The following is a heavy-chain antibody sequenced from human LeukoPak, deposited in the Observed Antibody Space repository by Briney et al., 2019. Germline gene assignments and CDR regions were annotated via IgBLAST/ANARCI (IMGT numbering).Heavy chain of an antibody. CDR3: ARENVVVVTATYYYYYGMDV. D-gene: IGHD2-21*02. J-gene: IGHJ6*02. CDR1: GYTFTSYY. V-gene: IGHV1-46*01. CDR2: INPSGGST. Sequence: ASVKVSCKASGYTFTSYYMHWVRQAPGQGLEWMGIINPSGGSTSYAQKFQGRVTMTRNTSTSTVYMELSSLRSEDTAVYYCARENVVVVTATYYYYYGMDVWGQGTTVTVSS.